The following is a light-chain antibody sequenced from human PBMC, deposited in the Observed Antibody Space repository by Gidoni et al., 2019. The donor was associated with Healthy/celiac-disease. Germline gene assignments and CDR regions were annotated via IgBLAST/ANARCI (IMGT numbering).Light chain of an antibody. V-gene: IGLV2-23*01. CDR3: CSYAGSSTVV. CDR2: EGS. CDR1: SSDVGSYNL. J-gene: IGLJ2*01. Sequence: QSALTQPASPGSPGQSITISCTGTSSDVGSYNLVSWYQQHPGKAPKLMIYEGSTRPSGVSNRFSGSKSGNTASLTISGLQAEDEADYYCCSYAGSSTVVFGGGTKLTVL.